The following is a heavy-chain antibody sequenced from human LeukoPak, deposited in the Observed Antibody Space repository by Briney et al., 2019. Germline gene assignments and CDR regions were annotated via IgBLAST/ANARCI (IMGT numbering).Heavy chain of an antibody. Sequence: SETLSLTCTVSGGSISSSSYYWGWIRQPPGTGLEWIGSIYYSGSTYYNPSLKSRVTISVDTSKNQFSLKLSSVTAADTAVYYCARQSGYYDFWSGYYLNWFDPWGQGTLVTVSS. CDR1: GGSISSSSYY. CDR2: IYYSGST. CDR3: ARQSGYYDFWSGYYLNWFDP. D-gene: IGHD3-3*01. V-gene: IGHV4-39*01. J-gene: IGHJ5*02.